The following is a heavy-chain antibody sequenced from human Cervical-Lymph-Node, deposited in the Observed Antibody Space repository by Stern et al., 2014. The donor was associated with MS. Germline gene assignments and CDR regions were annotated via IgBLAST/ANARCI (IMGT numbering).Heavy chain of an antibody. Sequence: VQLVESGGGSVTPGGSRRLSCAASGFDFSDYYMSWIRQAPGKGLEWVSYISHDGETIYYADSVNGRFTVSRDNAKKSLFLQMSSLRADDTAVYYCARATPGTPSYWGQGTLVTVSS. CDR2: ISHDGETI. V-gene: IGHV3-11*01. D-gene: IGHD6-13*01. J-gene: IGHJ4*02. CDR1: GFDFSDYY. CDR3: ARATPGTPSY.